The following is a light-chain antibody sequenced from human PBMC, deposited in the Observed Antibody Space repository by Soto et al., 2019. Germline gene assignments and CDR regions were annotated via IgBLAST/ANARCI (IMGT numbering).Light chain of an antibody. CDR1: QSVSSY. CDR3: QQYNNGPPYT. CDR2: GAS. V-gene: IGKV3-15*01. J-gene: IGKJ2*01. Sequence: EIVMTQSPATLSVSPGERATLSCRASQSVSSYLAWYQQKPGQAPRLLIHGASTRATGIPARFSGSGSGTEFTLTNSSLQSEDFAVYYCQQYNNGPPYTFGQGTKLEIK.